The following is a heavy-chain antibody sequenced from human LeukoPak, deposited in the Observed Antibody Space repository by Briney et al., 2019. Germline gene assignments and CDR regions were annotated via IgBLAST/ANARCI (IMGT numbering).Heavy chain of an antibody. CDR3: ATTTIVAPGTTGGYYFDY. J-gene: IGHJ4*02. CDR1: GGSISSYY. CDR2: IYFSGST. D-gene: IGHD6-13*01. Sequence: SETLSLTCTVSGGSISSYYWSWLRQPPGKGLEWIGYIYFSGSTNYNPSLKSRVTISADTSKNHFSLKLSSVTAADTAVYYCATTTIVAPGTTGGYYFDYWGQGTLVTVSS. V-gene: IGHV4-59*08.